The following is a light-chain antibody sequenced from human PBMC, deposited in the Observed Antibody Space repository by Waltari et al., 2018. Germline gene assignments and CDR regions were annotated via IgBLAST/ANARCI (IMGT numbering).Light chain of an antibody. Sequence: QSALTQPASVSGSPGQSITISCTGTSSDAGSYNLVSWYQQHPGKAPKLIIYEGSKRPSGVSNRFSGSKSGNTASLTISGLQAEDEADYYCCSYTAGSTWVFGGGTKLTVL. CDR3: CSYTAGSTWV. J-gene: IGLJ3*02. CDR2: EGS. CDR1: SSDAGSYNL. V-gene: IGLV2-23*01.